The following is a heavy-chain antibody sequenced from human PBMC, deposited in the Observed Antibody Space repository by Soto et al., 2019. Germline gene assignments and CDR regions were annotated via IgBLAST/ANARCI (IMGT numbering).Heavy chain of an antibody. Sequence: QLQLQESGPGLVKPSETLSLTCTVSGGSISSSSYYWGWIRQPPGKGLEWIGSIYYSGSTYYNPSIKSRVTISVDTSKNQFSLKLSSVTAADTAVYYCARHGAGGWYGKHFDYWGQGTLVTVSS. CDR3: ARHGAGGWYGKHFDY. CDR1: GGSISSSSYY. CDR2: IYYSGST. D-gene: IGHD6-19*01. V-gene: IGHV4-39*01. J-gene: IGHJ4*02.